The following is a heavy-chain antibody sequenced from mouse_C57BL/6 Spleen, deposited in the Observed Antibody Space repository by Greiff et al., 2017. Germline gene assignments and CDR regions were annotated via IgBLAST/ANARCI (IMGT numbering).Heavy chain of an antibody. D-gene: IGHD2-4*01. CDR2: LFPGSGST. V-gene: IGHV1-9*01. CDR1: GYKFTGYW. CDR3: ARGGITKFDY. Sequence: QVQLKQSGAELMKPGASVKLSCKASGYKFTGYWIEWVKQRPGQGLEWIGELFPGSGSTNYNAKFKGKATFPADTSSNTAYMQLSSLTAEDSAIYYCARGGITKFDYWGQGTTLTVSS. J-gene: IGHJ2*01.